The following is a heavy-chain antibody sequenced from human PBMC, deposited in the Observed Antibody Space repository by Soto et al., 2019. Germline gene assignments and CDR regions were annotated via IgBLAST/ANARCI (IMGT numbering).Heavy chain of an antibody. J-gene: IGHJ3*02. CDR3: TRELNNYDSSGYGYEAFDI. CDR2: ISAYNGNT. D-gene: IGHD3-22*01. Sequence: ASVKVSCKASGYTFTSYGISWVRQAPGQGLEWMGWISAYNGNTNYAQKLQGRVTMTTDTSTSTAYMELRSLRSDDTAVYYCTRELNNYDSSGYGYEAFDIWGQETMVNVS. V-gene: IGHV1-18*01. CDR1: GYTFTSYG.